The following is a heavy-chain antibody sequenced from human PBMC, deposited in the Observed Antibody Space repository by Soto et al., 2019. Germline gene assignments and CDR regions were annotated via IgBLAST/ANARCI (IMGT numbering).Heavy chain of an antibody. D-gene: IGHD3-22*01. V-gene: IGHV3-74*01. Sequence: GGSLRLSCAASGFTFSSYWMHWVRQAPGKGLVWVSRINSDGSSTSYADSVKGRFTISRDNAKNTLYLQMNSLRAEDTAVYYCARDWLVPYYYYYYMDVWGKGTTVTVSS. CDR2: INSDGSST. J-gene: IGHJ6*03. CDR3: ARDWLVPYYYYYYMDV. CDR1: GFTFSSYW.